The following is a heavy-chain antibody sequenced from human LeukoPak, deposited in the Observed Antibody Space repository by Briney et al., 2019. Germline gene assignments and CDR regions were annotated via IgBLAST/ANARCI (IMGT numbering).Heavy chain of an antibody. D-gene: IGHD6-19*01. CDR2: IWYDGSNK. Sequence: LTGGSLRLSCAASGFTFSSYGMHWVRQAPGKGLEWVAVIWYDGSNKYYADSVKGRFTISRDNSKNTLYLQMNSLRAEDTAVYYCARSTNLLEAGTYYGMDVWGQGTTVTVSS. V-gene: IGHV3-33*01. CDR3: ARSTNLLEAGTYYGMDV. CDR1: GFTFSSYG. J-gene: IGHJ6*02.